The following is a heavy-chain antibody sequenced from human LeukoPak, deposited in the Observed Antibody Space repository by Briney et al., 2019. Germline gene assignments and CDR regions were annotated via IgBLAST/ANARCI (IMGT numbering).Heavy chain of an antibody. CDR3: ARDHSYDILTGYLQ. J-gene: IGHJ4*02. Sequence: ASVKVYCKASRDTFSSYAISWVRQAPGQGLEWMGGIIPIFGTTNYAQKFQGRVTITADESTSTAYMELSSLRSEDTAVYYCARDHSYDILTGYLQWGQGTLVTVSS. V-gene: IGHV1-69*13. CDR1: RDTFSSYA. D-gene: IGHD3-9*01. CDR2: IIPIFGTT.